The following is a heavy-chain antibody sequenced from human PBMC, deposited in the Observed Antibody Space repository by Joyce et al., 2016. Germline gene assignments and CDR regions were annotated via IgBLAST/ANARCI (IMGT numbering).Heavy chain of an antibody. V-gene: IGHV4-59*13. CDR3: ARDDIDGYNYFEY. D-gene: IGHD5-24*01. CDR2: IYFTGST. J-gene: IGHJ4*02. CDR1: GDSISQKY. Sequence: QVQLQESGPGLVKPSETLSLTCSVSGDSISQKYWNWIRQPPGKGLEWIGYIYFTGSTNYNPSLKSRVTMSVDTSKGQFSLTLTSVTSADTAVYYCARDDIDGYNYFEYWGQGILVTVSS.